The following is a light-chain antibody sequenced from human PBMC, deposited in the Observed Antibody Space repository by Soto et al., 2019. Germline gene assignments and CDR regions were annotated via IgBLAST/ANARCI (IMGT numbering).Light chain of an antibody. CDR3: QQDNDWRTWT. Sequence: EIVMTQSPATLSVSPGERATLSCRASQSISSNLAWYQQKPGQAPRLLISAASTRATGVPARFSGSGSGTEFTLTISSLQSEDCAAYSCQQDNDWRTWTFGQGTKVEIK. CDR1: QSISSN. CDR2: AAS. V-gene: IGKV3-15*01. J-gene: IGKJ1*01.